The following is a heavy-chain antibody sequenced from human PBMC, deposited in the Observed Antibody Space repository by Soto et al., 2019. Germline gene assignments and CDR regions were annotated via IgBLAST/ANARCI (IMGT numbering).Heavy chain of an antibody. CDR1: GGSVSSSSYY. V-gene: IGHV4-39*02. J-gene: IGHJ4*02. CDR3: ARERGSGSYMFDY. Sequence: SETLSLTCTVSGGSVSSSSYYWGWVRQPPGKGLEWIGSVYYSGSTYYNPSLESRVTISVDKSKNQFSLKLSSVTAADTAVYYCARERGSGSYMFDYWGQGTLVTVSS. CDR2: VYYSGST. D-gene: IGHD3-10*01.